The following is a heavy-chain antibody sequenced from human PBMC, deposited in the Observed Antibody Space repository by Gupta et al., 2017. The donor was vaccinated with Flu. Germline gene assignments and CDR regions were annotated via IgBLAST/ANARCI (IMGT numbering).Heavy chain of an antibody. Sequence: GESGGGLVQPGRSLRLSCAASGFTFDDYAMHWVRQAPGKGLEWVSGISWNSGSIGYADSVKGRFTISRDNAKNSLYLQMNSLRAEDTALYYCAKDRQYSSSSGYYYGMDVWGQGTTFTVSS. CDR3: AKDRQYSSSSGYYYGMDV. D-gene: IGHD6-6*01. V-gene: IGHV3-9*01. CDR1: GFTFDDYA. J-gene: IGHJ6*02. CDR2: ISWNSGSI.